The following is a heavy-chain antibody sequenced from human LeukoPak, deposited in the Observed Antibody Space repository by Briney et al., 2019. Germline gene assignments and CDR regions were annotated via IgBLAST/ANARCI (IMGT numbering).Heavy chain of an antibody. CDR3: AKDHYYGSGSYDY. CDR1: GFTFSSYG. Sequence: GGSLRLSCAASGFTFSSYGMHWVRQAPGKGLEWVAVISYDGSNKYYADSVKGRFTISRDNSKNPLYLQMNSLRAEDTAVYYCAKDHYYGSGSYDYWGQGTLVTVSS. J-gene: IGHJ4*02. D-gene: IGHD3-10*01. CDR2: ISYDGSNK. V-gene: IGHV3-30*18.